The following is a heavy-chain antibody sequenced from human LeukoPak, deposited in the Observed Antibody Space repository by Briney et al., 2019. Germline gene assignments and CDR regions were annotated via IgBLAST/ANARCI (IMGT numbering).Heavy chain of an antibody. CDR3: ARDRDYPTQYFDY. J-gene: IGHJ4*02. CDR1: GGSISSSSHY. CDR2: IYYSGST. V-gene: IGHV4-39*07. Sequence: SETLSLTCTVSGGSISSSSHYWGWIRQPPGKGLEWIGTIYYSGSTYYTPSLKSRVTISVDTSKNEFSLKLSSVTAADTAVYYCARDRDYPTQYFDYWGRGILVTVSS. D-gene: IGHD4-11*01.